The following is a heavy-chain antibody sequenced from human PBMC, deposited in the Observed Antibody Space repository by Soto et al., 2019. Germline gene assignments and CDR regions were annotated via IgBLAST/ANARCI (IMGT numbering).Heavy chain of an antibody. V-gene: IGHV4-30-4*01. CDR2: IYKSATT. J-gene: IGHJ5*01. D-gene: IGHD7-27*01. CDR1: GDSISNLDYF. CDR3: ARGRYCLTGRCFPNWFDS. Sequence: SETLSLTCSVSGDSISNLDYFWAWIRQPPGQALEYIGYIYKSATTYYNPPFESRVAISVDTSKSQFSLNVTSVTAADTAVYFCARGRYCLTGRCFPNWFDSWGQGALVTVSS.